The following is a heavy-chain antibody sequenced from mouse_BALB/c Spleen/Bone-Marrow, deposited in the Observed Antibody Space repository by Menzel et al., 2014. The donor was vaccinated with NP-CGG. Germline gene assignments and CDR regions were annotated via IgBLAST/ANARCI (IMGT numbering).Heavy chain of an antibody. J-gene: IGHJ2*01. CDR1: GYTFTNYW. Sequence: VHLQQSGAELVKPGASVKLSCKTSGYTFTNYWIQWVKRRPGQGLGWIGEIFPGIGTTYYNEKFKGKATLTIDTSSSTAYMQLSSLTSEDSAVYFCARGGNYGYWGQGTTLTVSS. CDR2: IFPGIGTT. D-gene: IGHD2-1*01. CDR3: ARGGNYGY. V-gene: IGHV1S132*01.